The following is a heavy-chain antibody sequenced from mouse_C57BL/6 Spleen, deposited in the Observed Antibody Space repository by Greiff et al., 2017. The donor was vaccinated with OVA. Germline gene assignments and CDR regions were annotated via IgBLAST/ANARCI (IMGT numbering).Heavy chain of an antibody. V-gene: IGHV1-50*01. CDR3: ARGSSYYFDY. J-gene: IGHJ2*01. CDR2: IDPSDSYT. CDR1: GYTFTSYW. D-gene: IGHD1-1*01. Sequence: QVQLQQPGAELVKPGASVKLSCKASGYTFTSYWMQWAKQRPGQGLEWIGEIDPSDSYTNYNQKFKGKATLTVDTSSSTAYMQLSSLTSEDSAVYYCARGSSYYFDYWGQGTTLTVSS.